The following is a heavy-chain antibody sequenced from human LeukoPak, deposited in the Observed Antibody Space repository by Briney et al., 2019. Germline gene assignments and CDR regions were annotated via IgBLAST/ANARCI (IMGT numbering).Heavy chain of an antibody. J-gene: IGHJ5*02. V-gene: IGHV4-34*01. CDR1: GGSLSGYY. CDR2: INHSGST. D-gene: IGHD2/OR15-2a*01. Sequence: TSETLSLTCAVYGGSLSGYYWSWIRQPPGKGLEWIGEINHSGSTNYNPSLKSRVTISVDTSKNQFSLKLSSVTAADTAVYYCVRQLSSWGQGTLVTVSS. CDR3: VRQLSS.